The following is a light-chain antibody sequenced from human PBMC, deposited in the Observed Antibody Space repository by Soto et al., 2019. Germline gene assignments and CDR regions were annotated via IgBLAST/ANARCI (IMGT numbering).Light chain of an antibody. Sequence: DMPMTQSPSSLSASVGDRVTITCRASQSISSYLNWYQQRPGKAPRLLIYAASSLQSGVPSRFSGSGSGTDFTLTISSLQPEDFATYYCQQSYSNPRTFGQGTKLEIK. CDR1: QSISSY. CDR2: AAS. V-gene: IGKV1-39*01. J-gene: IGKJ2*01. CDR3: QQSYSNPRT.